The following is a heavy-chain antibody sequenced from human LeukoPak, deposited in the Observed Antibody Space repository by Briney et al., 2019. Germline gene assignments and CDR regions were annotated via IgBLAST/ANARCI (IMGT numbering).Heavy chain of an antibody. D-gene: IGHD2-2*01. CDR3: ARQWQSTGFDY. V-gene: IGHV4-38-2*01. CDR1: GYSISSGYY. J-gene: IGHJ4*02. Sequence: PSETLSLTCAVSGYSISSGYYWGWIRQPPGKGLEWIRSIYHSGSTHYNSSLKSRITISVDTSKNQFSLKLPSVTAADTAMYYCARQWQSTGFDYWGQGTLVTVSS. CDR2: IYHSGST.